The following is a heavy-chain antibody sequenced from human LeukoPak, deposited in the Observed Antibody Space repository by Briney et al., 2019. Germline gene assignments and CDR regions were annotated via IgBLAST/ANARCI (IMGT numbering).Heavy chain of an antibody. CDR2: IRSKTDGGAS. J-gene: IGHJ4*02. Sequence: PGGSLRLSCAASGFTFSKVWMTWVRQAPGKGLEWVGRIRSKTDGGASEYAAPVKGRFSISRDDSKSTLYLQMNSLKTEDTAVYYCASGGSIFDYWAQGTLVTVSS. V-gene: IGHV3-15*01. CDR1: GFTFSKVW. D-gene: IGHD3-10*01. CDR3: ASGGSIFDY.